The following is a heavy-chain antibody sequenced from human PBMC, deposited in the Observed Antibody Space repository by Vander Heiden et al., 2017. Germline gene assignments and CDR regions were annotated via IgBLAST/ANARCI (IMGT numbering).Heavy chain of an antibody. Sequence: QVQLVQSGAEVKMPCSSVKVSCNASGGTFSRYAISWVRQAPGQGLEWMGGIIPIFGTANYAQKFQGRVTITADESTSTAYMELSSLRSEDTAVYYCASGDSSGGAFDYWGQGTLVTVSS. CDR3: ASGDSSGGAFDY. D-gene: IGHD3-22*01. J-gene: IGHJ4*02. CDR2: IIPIFGTA. V-gene: IGHV1-69*01. CDR1: GGTFSRYA.